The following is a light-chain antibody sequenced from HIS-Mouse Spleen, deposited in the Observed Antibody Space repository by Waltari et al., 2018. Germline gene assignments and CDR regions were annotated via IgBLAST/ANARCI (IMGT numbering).Light chain of an antibody. J-gene: IGLJ2*01. V-gene: IGLV7-43*01. Sequence: QTVVTQEPSLTVSPGGTVTLTCASSTGAVTSGYYPNWFQQKPGQAPRALIDSTSNKLSWAPGRFSGSLLGGKAALTLSGVQPEDEAEYYCLLYYGGAVVFGGGTKLTVL. CDR2: STS. CDR3: LLYYGGAVV. CDR1: TGAVTSGYY.